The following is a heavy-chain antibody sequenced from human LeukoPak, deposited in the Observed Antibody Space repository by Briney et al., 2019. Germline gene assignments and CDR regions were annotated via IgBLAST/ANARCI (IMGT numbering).Heavy chain of an antibody. CDR2: INHSGST. V-gene: IGHV4-34*01. J-gene: IGHJ6*03. Sequence: SETLSLTCAVYGGSFSGYYWSWIRQPPGKGLEWIGEINHSGSTNYNPSLKSRVTISVDTSKNQFSLKLSSVTAADTAVYYCARVRQPYYYYMDVWGKGTTVTVSS. D-gene: IGHD5-18*01. CDR1: GGSFSGYY. CDR3: ARVRQPYYYYMDV.